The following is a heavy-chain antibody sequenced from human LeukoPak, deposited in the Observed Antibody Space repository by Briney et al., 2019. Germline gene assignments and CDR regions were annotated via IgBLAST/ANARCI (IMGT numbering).Heavy chain of an antibody. D-gene: IGHD2-2*01. CDR2: ISYDGSNK. CDR1: GFTFSSYA. J-gene: IGHJ4*02. Sequence: GRSLRLSCAASGFTFSSYAMHWVRQAPGKGLEWVAVISYDGSNKYYADSVKGRFTISRDNSKNTLYLQMNSLRADDTAVYYCASTRGYWGQGTLVTVSS. V-gene: IGHV3-30-3*01. CDR3: ASTRGY.